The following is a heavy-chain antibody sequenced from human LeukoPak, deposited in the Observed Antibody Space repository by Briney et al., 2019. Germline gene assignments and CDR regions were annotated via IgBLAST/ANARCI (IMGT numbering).Heavy chain of an antibody. CDR1: GFTFSSYG. J-gene: IGHJ4*02. CDR2: ISSSSSYI. V-gene: IGHV3-21*01. D-gene: IGHD6-6*01. CDR3: ARGSSHYFDY. Sequence: GGSLRLSCAASGFTFSSYGMHWVRQAPGKGLEWVSSISSSSSYIYYADSVKGRFTISRDNAKNSLYLQMNSLRAEDTAVYYCARGSSHYFDYWGQGTLVTVSS.